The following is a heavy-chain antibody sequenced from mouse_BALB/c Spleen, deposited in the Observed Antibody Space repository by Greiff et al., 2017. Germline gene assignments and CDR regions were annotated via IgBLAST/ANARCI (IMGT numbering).Heavy chain of an antibody. CDR1: GYSFTGYY. CDR3: ARGMGLEGYFDY. Sequence: EVQLQQSGPELVKPGASVKISCKASGYSFTGYYMHWVKQSHVKSLEWIGRINPYNGATSYNQNFKDKASLTVDKSSSTAYMELHSLTSEDSAVYYCARGMGLEGYFDYWGQGTTLTVSS. CDR2: INPYNGAT. D-gene: IGHD2-10*02. V-gene: IGHV1-26*01. J-gene: IGHJ2*01.